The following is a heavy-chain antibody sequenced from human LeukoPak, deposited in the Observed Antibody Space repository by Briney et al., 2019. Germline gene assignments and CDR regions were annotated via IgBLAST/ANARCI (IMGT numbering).Heavy chain of an antibody. J-gene: IGHJ6*03. D-gene: IGHD5-24*01. Sequence: PGGSLRLSCAASGFTFSSYWMSWVRQAPGKGLEWVANIKQDGSEKYYVDSVKGRFTISRDNAKNSLYLQMNSLRAEDTAVYYCARWGEGRRWDYYYMDVWGKGTTVTVSS. CDR3: ARWGEGRRWDYYYMDV. CDR1: GFTFSSYW. V-gene: IGHV3-7*01. CDR2: IKQDGSEK.